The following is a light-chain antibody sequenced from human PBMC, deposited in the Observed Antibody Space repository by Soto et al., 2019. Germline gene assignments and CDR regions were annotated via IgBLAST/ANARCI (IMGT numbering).Light chain of an antibody. CDR3: QQYGSSPLYT. V-gene: IGKV3-20*01. J-gene: IGKJ2*01. CDR1: QSVSSSY. Sequence: EIVLTQSPGTLSLSPGERATLSCRASQSVSSSYLAWYQQKPGQAPRLLIYGASNRATGIPGRFSGSGSGTDFTLTISRLEPEDFAVYYCQQYGSSPLYTFGQGTKLEIK. CDR2: GAS.